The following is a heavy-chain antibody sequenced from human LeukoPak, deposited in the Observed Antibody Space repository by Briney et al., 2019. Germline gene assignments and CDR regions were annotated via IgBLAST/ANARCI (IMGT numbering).Heavy chain of an antibody. Sequence: PSETLSLTCAVSGGSFSGYYWTWIRQPPGKGLEWIGEINHSGSANYNPSLKSRVTISVDTSKNQFSLKLSSVTAADTAVYYCARDRPNYYDSSGSPGYGMDVWGQGTTVTVSS. CDR2: INHSGSA. V-gene: IGHV4-34*09. D-gene: IGHD3-22*01. CDR1: GGSFSGYY. J-gene: IGHJ6*02. CDR3: ARDRPNYYDSSGSPGYGMDV.